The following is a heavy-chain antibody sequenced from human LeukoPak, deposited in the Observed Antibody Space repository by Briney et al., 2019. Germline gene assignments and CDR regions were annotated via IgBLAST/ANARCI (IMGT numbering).Heavy chain of an antibody. V-gene: IGHV3-23*01. CDR3: AKDRVITFYYDSSGYTFDY. CDR1: GFTSSSYA. Sequence: PGGSLRLSCAASGFTSSSYAMSWVRQAPGKGLEWVSAISGSGGSTYYADSVKGRFTISRDNSKNTLYLQMNSLRAEDTAVYYCAKDRVITFYYDSSGYTFDYWGQGTLVTVSS. J-gene: IGHJ4*02. CDR2: ISGSGGST. D-gene: IGHD3-22*01.